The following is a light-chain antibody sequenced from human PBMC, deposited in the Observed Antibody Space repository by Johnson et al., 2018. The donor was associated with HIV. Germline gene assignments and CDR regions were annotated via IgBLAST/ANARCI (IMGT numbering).Light chain of an antibody. J-gene: IGLJ1*01. Sequence: QSVLTQPPSVSAAPGQKVTISCSGSSSDIGKNYVSWYQQLPGTAPKLLVYENNKRPSGIPDRFSGSKSGTSATLDITGLQAGDEADYYCGTWVSRLSVSKVFGTGTKVTVL. CDR2: ENN. CDR1: SSDIGKNY. V-gene: IGLV1-51*02. CDR3: GTWVSRLSVSKV.